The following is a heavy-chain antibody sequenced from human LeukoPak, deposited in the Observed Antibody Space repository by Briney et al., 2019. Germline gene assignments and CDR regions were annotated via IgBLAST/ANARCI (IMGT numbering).Heavy chain of an antibody. J-gene: IGHJ4*02. Sequence: GGSLRLSCAASGFTFSTHGMRWVRQAPGKGLEWVAVIWYDGSNKYYADSVKGRFTISRDNSNNTLDLQMNSLTAADTAVYYCARDYSYGSGSFSFDFWGQGTLVTVSS. CDR1: GFTFSTHG. CDR3: ARDYSYGSGSFSFDF. D-gene: IGHD3-10*01. V-gene: IGHV3-33*01. CDR2: IWYDGSNK.